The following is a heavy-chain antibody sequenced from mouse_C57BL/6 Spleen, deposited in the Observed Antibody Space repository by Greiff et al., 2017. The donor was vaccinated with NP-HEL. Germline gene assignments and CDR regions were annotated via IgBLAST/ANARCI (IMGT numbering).Heavy chain of an antibody. J-gene: IGHJ3*01. V-gene: IGHV1-54*01. Sequence: VQLQQSGAELVRPGTSVKVSCKASGYAFTNYLIEWVKQRPGQGLEWIGVINPGSGGTNYNEKFKGKATLTADKSSSTAYMQLSSLTSEDSAVYFCARSGRGHLPWFAYWGQGTLVTVSA. CDR2: INPGSGGT. CDR3: ARSGRGHLPWFAY. D-gene: IGHD3-3*01. CDR1: GYAFTNYL.